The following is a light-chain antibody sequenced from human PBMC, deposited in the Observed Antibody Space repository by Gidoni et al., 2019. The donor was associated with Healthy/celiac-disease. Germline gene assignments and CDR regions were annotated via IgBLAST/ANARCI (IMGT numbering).Light chain of an antibody. V-gene: IGKV1-5*03. J-gene: IGKJ4*01. CDR1: QSISSW. Sequence: DIQMTQSPSTLSASVGDRVTITCRASQSISSWLGWYQQKPGKAPKLLIYKASSLESGVPSRFSGSGSGTEFPLTISSLQPYDFATYYCQQYNRYSLTFGGGTKVEIK. CDR2: KAS. CDR3: QQYNRYSLT.